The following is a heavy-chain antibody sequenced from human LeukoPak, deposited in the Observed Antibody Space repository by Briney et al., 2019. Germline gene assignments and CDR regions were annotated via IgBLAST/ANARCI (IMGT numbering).Heavy chain of an antibody. D-gene: IGHD6-13*01. CDR3: ARQVAAAGSSDYYYGMDV. CDR1: GYTFTSYY. V-gene: IGHV1-46*01. J-gene: IGHJ6*02. CDR2: INPSGGST. Sequence: ASVKVSCKASGYTFTSYYMPWVRQAPGQGLEWMGIINPSGGSTSYAQKFQGRVTMTRDTSTSTVYMELSSLRSEDTAVYYCARQVAAAGSSDYYYGMDVWGQGTTVTVSS.